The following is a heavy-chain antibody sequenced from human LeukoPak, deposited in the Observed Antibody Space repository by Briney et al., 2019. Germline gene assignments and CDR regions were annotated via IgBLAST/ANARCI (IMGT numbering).Heavy chain of an antibody. CDR1: GGSFSGYY. CDR3: ARQILFHSERWLKFFDH. D-gene: IGHD5-24*01. J-gene: IGHJ4*02. Sequence: SETLSLTCAVYGGSFSGYYWGWIRQPPGKGLEWIGSIYYSRSTYYNPSLKSRVTISVDTSKNQFSLKLSSVTAADTAVYYCARQILFHSERWLKFFDHWGQGTLVTVSS. CDR2: IYYSRST. V-gene: IGHV4-39*01.